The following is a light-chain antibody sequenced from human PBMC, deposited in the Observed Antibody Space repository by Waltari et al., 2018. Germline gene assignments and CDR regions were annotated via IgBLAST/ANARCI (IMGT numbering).Light chain of an antibody. CDR2: RNN. V-gene: IGLV1-47*01. CDR3: AAWDDSLSGGV. J-gene: IGLJ3*02. Sequence: QSVLTQPPSASGTPGQRVTISCSGSSSNIGSNYVYWYQQLPGTAPKLLISRNNQRPSGVPDRFSGSKSGTSASLAIRGLRSEDEADYYCAAWDDSLSGGVFGGGTKLTVL. CDR1: SSNIGSNY.